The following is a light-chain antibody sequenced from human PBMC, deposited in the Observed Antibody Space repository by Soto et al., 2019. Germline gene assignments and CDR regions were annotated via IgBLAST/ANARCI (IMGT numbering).Light chain of an antibody. V-gene: IGLV1-40*01. CDR1: SSNIGAGFD. CDR3: QSYDGSLRDVV. Sequence: QSVLTQPPSVSGAPRQRVTISCTGSSSNIGAGFDVHWYQQIPGTAPKLLIYDNSNRPSGVPDRFSASKSGTSASLAITGLQAEDEADYFCQSYDGSLRDVVFGVGTKVTVL. J-gene: IGLJ2*01. CDR2: DNS.